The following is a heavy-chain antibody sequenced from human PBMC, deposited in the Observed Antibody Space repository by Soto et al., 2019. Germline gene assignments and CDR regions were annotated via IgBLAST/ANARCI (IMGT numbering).Heavy chain of an antibody. J-gene: IGHJ4*02. Sequence: QVQLVESGGGVVQPGRSLRLSCAASGFTFSSYGMHWVRQAPGKGLEWVAVVSYDGNNEYYADSVKDRFTISRDNSKNTLYLQMNSLRAEDKVMYYCAKTITTPAVSSYSRDSTGRGALIDYWGQGTLVIVSS. CDR2: VSYDGNNE. CDR1: GFTFSSYG. CDR3: AKTITTPAVSSYSRDSTGRGALIDY. V-gene: IGHV3-30*18. D-gene: IGHD3-3*01.